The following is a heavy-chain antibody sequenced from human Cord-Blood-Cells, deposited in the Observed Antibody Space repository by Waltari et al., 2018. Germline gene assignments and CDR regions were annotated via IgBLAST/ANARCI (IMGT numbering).Heavy chain of an antibody. V-gene: IGHV1-8*03. CDR1: GYTFTSYD. Sequence: QVQLVQSGAEVKKPGASVTVSCKASGYTFTSYDIHWVRQATGQGLEWMGWMNPNSGNTGYAQKFQGRVTITRNTSISTAYMELSSLRSEDTAVYYCARGRGEPPEDAFDIWGQGTMVTVSS. CDR3: ARGRGEPPEDAFDI. D-gene: IGHD3-10*01. J-gene: IGHJ3*02. CDR2: MNPNSGNT.